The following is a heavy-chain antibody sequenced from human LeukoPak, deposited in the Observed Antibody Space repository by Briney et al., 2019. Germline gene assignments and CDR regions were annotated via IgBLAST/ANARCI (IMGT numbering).Heavy chain of an antibody. CDR3: ARWRGVQSEFVY. Sequence: GGSLRLSCAASGFTFSTYWMSWVRQAPGKGLEWVASVKEEGSKKEYVDSVKGRFTISRDNAKNSVYLQMNTLRAEDTAVYYCARWRGVQSEFVYWGQGALVTVSS. V-gene: IGHV3-7*01. CDR2: VKEEGSKK. CDR1: GFTFSTYW. D-gene: IGHD5-24*01. J-gene: IGHJ4*02.